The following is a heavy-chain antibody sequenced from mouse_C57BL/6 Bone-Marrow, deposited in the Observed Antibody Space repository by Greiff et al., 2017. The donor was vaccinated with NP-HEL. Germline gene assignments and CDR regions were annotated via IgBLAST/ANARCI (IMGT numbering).Heavy chain of an antibody. Sequence: VQLQQSGAELVRPGASVKLSCKASGYTFTDYYINWVKQRPGQGLEWIARIYPGSGNTYYNEKFKGKATLTAEQSSSTAYMQLSSLTSEDSAVYFCARWAGTDFDYWGQGTTLTVSS. CDR2: IYPGSGNT. D-gene: IGHD1-1*01. V-gene: IGHV1-76*01. CDR3: ARWAGTDFDY. J-gene: IGHJ2*01. CDR1: GYTFTDYY.